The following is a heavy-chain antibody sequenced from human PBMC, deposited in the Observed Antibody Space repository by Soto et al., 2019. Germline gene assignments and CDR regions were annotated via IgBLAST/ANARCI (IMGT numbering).Heavy chain of an antibody. CDR3: ARGWLSGYYGMDV. J-gene: IGHJ6*02. CDR1: GFTVSSNY. Sequence: HPGGSLRLSCAASGFTVSSNYMSWVRQAPGKGLEWVSVIYSGGSTYYADSVKGRFTISRDNSKNTLYLQMNSLRAEDTAVYYCARGWLSGYYGMDVWGQGTTVTVSS. CDR2: IYSGGST. V-gene: IGHV3-53*01. D-gene: IGHD3-22*01.